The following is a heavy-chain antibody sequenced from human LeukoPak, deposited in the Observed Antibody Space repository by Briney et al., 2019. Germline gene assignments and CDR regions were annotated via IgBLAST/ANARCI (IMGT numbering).Heavy chain of an antibody. V-gene: IGHV1-69*05. J-gene: IGHJ4*02. D-gene: IGHD6-19*01. CDR1: GGTFSSYA. CDR3: ARDGGSSGWYFCVY. Sequence: GASVEVSCKASGGTFSSYAISWVRQAPGQGLEWMGGIIPIFGTANYAQKFQGRVKITTDESTSTAYMELSSLRSEDTAVSYCARDGGSSGWYFCVYWGQGTLVTVSS. CDR2: IIPIFGTA.